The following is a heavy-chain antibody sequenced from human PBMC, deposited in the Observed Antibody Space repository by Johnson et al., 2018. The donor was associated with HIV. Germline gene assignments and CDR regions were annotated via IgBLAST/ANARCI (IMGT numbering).Heavy chain of an antibody. Sequence: EVQLVESGGGLVQRGGSLRLSCVASGVTVSNNYMIWVRQAPGKGLEWVSVIYSGGSTGYADSVKGRFTISRDKAKNSLYLKMNSLRAEDPALYYCARYNIYGSAWGDAFDFWGQGTMVTVSS. V-gene: IGHV3-66*01. CDR2: IYSGGST. CDR3: ARYNIYGSAWGDAFDF. D-gene: IGHD6-19*01. CDR1: GVTVSNNY. J-gene: IGHJ3*01.